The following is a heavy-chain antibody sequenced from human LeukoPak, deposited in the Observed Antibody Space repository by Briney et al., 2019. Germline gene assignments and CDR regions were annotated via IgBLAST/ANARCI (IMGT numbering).Heavy chain of an antibody. V-gene: IGHV4-39*01. CDR3: AILPSIAVAGIVAFDY. D-gene: IGHD6-19*01. J-gene: IGHJ4*02. Sequence: SETLSLTCTVSGGSISSSSYYWGWIRQPPGKGLEWFGSIYYSGSTYYNPSLKSRVTISVDTSKNQFSLKLSSVTAADTAVYFCAILPSIAVAGIVAFDYWGQGTLVTVSS. CDR2: IYYSGST. CDR1: GGSISSSSYY.